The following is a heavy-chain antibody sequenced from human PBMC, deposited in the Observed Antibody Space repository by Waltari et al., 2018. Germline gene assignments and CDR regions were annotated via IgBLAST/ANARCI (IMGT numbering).Heavy chain of an antibody. D-gene: IGHD3-22*01. CDR3: ARAPPNYYDSSGYYSSWFDP. CDR2: INPNSGGT. Sequence: QVQLVQSGAEVKKPGASVKVSCKASGYTFTGYYMHWVRQAPGQGLEWMGRINPNSGGTNYAQKFQGRVTMTRDTSISTAYMELSRLRSVDTAVYYCARAPPNYYDSSGYYSSWFDPWGQGTLVTVSS. V-gene: IGHV1-2*06. CDR1: GYTFTGYY. J-gene: IGHJ5*02.